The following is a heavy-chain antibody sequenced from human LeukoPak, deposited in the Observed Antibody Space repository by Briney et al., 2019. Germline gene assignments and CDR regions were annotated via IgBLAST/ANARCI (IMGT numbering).Heavy chain of an antibody. CDR2: ISYDGNSE. CDR3: AKGSYGDYAY. V-gene: IGHV3-30*18. D-gene: IGHD4-17*01. CDR1: GFTFSSYG. Sequence: PGRSLRLSCAASGFTFSSYGMHWVRQAPGKGLEWVALISYDGNSEYYADSVKGRFTVSRDNSKSTLYLQMSSLRAEDTARYYCAKGSYGDYAYWGQGTLVTVSS. J-gene: IGHJ4*02.